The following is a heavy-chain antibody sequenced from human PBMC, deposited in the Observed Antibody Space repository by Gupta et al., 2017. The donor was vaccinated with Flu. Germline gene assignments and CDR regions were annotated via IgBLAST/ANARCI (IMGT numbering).Heavy chain of an antibody. Sequence: ISSGGYYWSWIRQHPGKGLEWIGYIYYSGSTHYNPSLKSRVTISVDTSKNQFSLKLSSVTAADTAVYYCARDDRGGYYYGMDVWGQGTTVTVS. J-gene: IGHJ6*02. CDR2: IYYSGST. V-gene: IGHV4-31*02. D-gene: IGHD6-25*01. CDR1: ISSGGYY. CDR3: ARDDRGGYYYGMDV.